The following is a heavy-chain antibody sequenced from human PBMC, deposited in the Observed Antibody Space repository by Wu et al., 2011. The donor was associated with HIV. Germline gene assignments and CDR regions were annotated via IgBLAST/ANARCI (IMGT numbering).Heavy chain of an antibody. Sequence: QVQLVQSGAEVKKPGASVKVSCKASGYTFTSYSIHWVRQAPGQGLEWMAIINPIGGSTIYAQKFQGRVTMTRDTSTSTVDLTLSSLRSEDTAIYYCARDSLHYGSGSHFDSWGHGNPRSPSPQ. CDR2: INPIGGST. CDR1: GYTFTSYS. J-gene: IGHJ4*02. D-gene: IGHD3-10*01. CDR3: ARDSLHYGSGSHFDS. V-gene: IGHV1-46*01.